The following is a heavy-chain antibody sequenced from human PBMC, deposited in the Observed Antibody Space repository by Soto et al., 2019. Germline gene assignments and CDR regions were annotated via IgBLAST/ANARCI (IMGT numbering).Heavy chain of an antibody. CDR3: ARGNLDV. J-gene: IGHJ6*02. CDR2: ITTNGATT. Sequence: PGGSLRLSCAASGFGFSNYAMTWVRQAPGKGLEWVSSITTNGATTYHADSVKGRFTISRDNSKNTLYLQMDNLRTEDTALYYCARGNLDVWGQGTTVTVSS. D-gene: IGHD1-1*01. CDR1: GFGFSNYA. V-gene: IGHV3-23*01.